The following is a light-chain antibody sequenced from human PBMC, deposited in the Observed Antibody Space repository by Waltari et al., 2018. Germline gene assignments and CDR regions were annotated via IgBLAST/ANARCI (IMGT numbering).Light chain of an antibody. CDR2: EDT. CDR3: FSTDSSGNHRV. V-gene: IGLV3-10*01. Sequence: SYELTQPPSVSVSPGETARITCSGDALPQSSAYWYQQKSGQAPVLVIDEDTNRPSGIAERFSGSTSGTVATLTITGAQVEDEADYYCFSTDSSGNHRVFGGGTKLTVL. J-gene: IGLJ2*01. CDR1: ALPQSS.